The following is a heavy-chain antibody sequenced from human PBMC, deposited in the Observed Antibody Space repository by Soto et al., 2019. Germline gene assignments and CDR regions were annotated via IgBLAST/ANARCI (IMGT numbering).Heavy chain of an antibody. CDR1: GGSIRSGDYY. D-gene: IGHD3-3*01. J-gene: IGHJ5*02. CDR2: IDNSGST. CDR3: ARGTISAYNWFDP. Sequence: QVQLQESGPGLVKPSQTLSLTCTVSGGSIRSGDYYWGWIRQSPGKGLEWIGNIDNSGSTYRNPSLKSRLIISIDTSTNQFSPKLTSVTAADTAVYYCARGTISAYNWFDPWGQGSLVTVSS. V-gene: IGHV4-30-4*01.